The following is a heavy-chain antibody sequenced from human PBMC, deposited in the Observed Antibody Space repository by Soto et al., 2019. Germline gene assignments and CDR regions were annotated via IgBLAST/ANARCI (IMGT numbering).Heavy chain of an antibody. CDR2: IIPIFGTA. CDR1: GGTFSSYT. V-gene: IGHV1-69*12. J-gene: IGHJ2*01. D-gene: IGHD5-12*01. Sequence: QVQLVQSGAEVKKPGSSVTVSCKASGGTFSSYTIIWVRQAPGQGLEWMGGIIPIFGTANYAQKLQGRVKITADESTSTANMELSSLRSEDTAVYYCARGNHRWLQLWYFDLWGRGTLVTVSS. CDR3: ARGNHRWLQLWYFDL.